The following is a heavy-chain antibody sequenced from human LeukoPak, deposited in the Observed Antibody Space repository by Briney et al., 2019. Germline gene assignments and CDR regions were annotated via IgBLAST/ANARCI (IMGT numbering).Heavy chain of an antibody. D-gene: IGHD2-2*01. Sequence: ASVKVSCKASEYTFTDYYLHWVRQAPGQGFEWMGWINPVSGGTNYVQKFQGRVTMTGDTSISTAYMELSRLRSDDTAVYYCARANFLSCSSTSCLFDYWGQGTLVTVSS. V-gene: IGHV1-2*02. CDR1: EYTFTDYY. J-gene: IGHJ4*02. CDR3: ARANFLSCSSTSCLFDY. CDR2: INPVSGGT.